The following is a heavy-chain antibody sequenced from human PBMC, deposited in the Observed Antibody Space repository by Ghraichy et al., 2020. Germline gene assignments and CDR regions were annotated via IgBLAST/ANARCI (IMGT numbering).Heavy chain of an antibody. D-gene: IGHD1-7*01. J-gene: IGHJ6*02. CDR2: ISWNSGSI. CDR3: AKWGSQLELYSYYGMDV. Sequence: GGSLRLSCAASGFTFDDYAMHWVRQAPGKGLEWVSGISWNSGSIGYADSVKGRFTISRDNAKNSLYLQMNSLRAEDTALYYCAKWGSQLELYSYYGMDVWGQGTTVTVSS. CDR1: GFTFDDYA. V-gene: IGHV3-9*01.